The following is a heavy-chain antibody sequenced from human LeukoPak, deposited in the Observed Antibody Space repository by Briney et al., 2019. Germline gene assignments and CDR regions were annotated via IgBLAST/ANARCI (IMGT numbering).Heavy chain of an antibody. Sequence: GGSLRLSCSASGFTFSSYAMHWVRQAPGKGLEYVSAISSNGGSTYYADSVKGRFAISRDNSKNTLYLQMSSLRAEDTAVYYCAKGLSRGFDPWGQGILVTVSS. CDR3: AKGLSRGFDP. V-gene: IGHV3-64D*06. D-gene: IGHD3-10*01. J-gene: IGHJ5*02. CDR1: GFTFSSYA. CDR2: ISSNGGST.